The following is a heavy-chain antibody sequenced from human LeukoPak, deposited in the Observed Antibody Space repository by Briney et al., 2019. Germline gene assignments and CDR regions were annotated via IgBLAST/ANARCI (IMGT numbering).Heavy chain of an antibody. V-gene: IGHV3-30*03. Sequence: GGSLRLSCAASGFTFSSYAMHWVRQAPGKGLEWVAVISYDGTNKYYADSVEGRFTISRDNAKNTLFLQMNSLRAEDTAVYYCARDFNLVLDPWGQGTLVTVSS. CDR2: ISYDGTNK. CDR1: GFTFSSYA. CDR3: ARDFNLVLDP. J-gene: IGHJ5*02.